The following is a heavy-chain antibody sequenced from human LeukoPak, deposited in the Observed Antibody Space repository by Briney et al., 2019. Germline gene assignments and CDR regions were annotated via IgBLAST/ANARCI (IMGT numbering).Heavy chain of an antibody. Sequence: SSETLSLTCTVSGGSMSIYYWNWLRQPPGMGLEWIGYIYNSRSTYYNPSLKSRVTISVDTAKTQLSLRLSSLTAADTAVYYCARGEPNWGFDYWGQGTLVTVSS. J-gene: IGHJ4*02. CDR3: ARGEPNWGFDY. D-gene: IGHD7-27*01. CDR1: GGSMSIYY. V-gene: IGHV4-59*01. CDR2: IYNSRST.